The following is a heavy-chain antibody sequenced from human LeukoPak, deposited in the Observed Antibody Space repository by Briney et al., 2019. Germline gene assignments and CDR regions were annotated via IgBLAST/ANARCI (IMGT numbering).Heavy chain of an antibody. CDR2: INHSGST. D-gene: IGHD3-3*01. J-gene: IGHJ5*02. CDR3: ASRAGSGYYKGVDWFDP. V-gene: IGHV4-34*01. Sequence: SETLSLTCAVYGGSFSGYYWSWIRQPPGKGLERIGEINHSGSTNYNPSLKSRVTISVDTSKNQFSLKLSSVTAADTAVYYCASRAGSGYYKGVDWFDPWGQGTLVTVSS. CDR1: GGSFSGYY.